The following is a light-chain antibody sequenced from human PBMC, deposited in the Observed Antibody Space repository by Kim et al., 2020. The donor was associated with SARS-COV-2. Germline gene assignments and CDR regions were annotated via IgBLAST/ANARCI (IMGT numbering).Light chain of an antibody. Sequence: RSHDTTLTVTVSDFGAYMSVSWHKQHPGQAPILVLYDVSTRPSGVSNRFSGAKSGNTASLTISGLRTENEADYYCSSYTSSNTRFFGGGTKFTFL. CDR2: DVS. CDR1: VSDFGAYMS. J-gene: IGLJ2*01. CDR3: SSYTSSNTRF. V-gene: IGLV2-14*03.